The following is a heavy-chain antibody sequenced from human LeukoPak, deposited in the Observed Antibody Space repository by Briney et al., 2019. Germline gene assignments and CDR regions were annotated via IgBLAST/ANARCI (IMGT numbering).Heavy chain of an antibody. CDR3: ARGRVGAIYYFDY. Sequence: ASVKVSCKASGYTFTSYYMHWVRQAPGQGLEWMGIINPSGGSTSYAQKFQGRVTMTRDTSKNQFSLKLSSVTAADTAVYYCARGRVGAIYYFDYWGQGTLVTVSS. V-gene: IGHV1-46*01. CDR2: INPSGGST. CDR1: GYTFTSYY. J-gene: IGHJ4*02. D-gene: IGHD1-26*01.